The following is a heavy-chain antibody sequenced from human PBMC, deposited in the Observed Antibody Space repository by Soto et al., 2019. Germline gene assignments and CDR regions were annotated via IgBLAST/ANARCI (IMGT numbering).Heavy chain of an antibody. D-gene: IGHD6-13*01. J-gene: IGHJ4*02. Sequence: QVQLVQSGAEVKKPGSSVKVSCKASGGTFSNYAISWVRQAPGQGLEWMGGIIPIFGTTNYAQRFQGRVTITADESQSTTYMELSSLRSEDTAVYYCARVSSSWYKDYFDYWGQGTLVTVSS. V-gene: IGHV1-69*12. CDR3: ARVSSSWYKDYFDY. CDR2: IIPIFGTT. CDR1: GGTFSNYA.